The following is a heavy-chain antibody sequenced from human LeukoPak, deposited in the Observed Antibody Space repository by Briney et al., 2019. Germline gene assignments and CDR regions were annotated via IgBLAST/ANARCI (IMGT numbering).Heavy chain of an antibody. J-gene: IGHJ4*02. Sequence: ASVKVSCKASGYTFTGYYMHWVRQAPGQGLEWMEWINPNSGGTNYAQKFQGRVTMTRDTSITTAYMELTSLRSDDTAVYYCARDLFYSVSGTYYNVGRVFNYWGQGTLVTVSS. CDR2: INPNSGGT. D-gene: IGHD3-10*01. V-gene: IGHV1-2*02. CDR3: ARDLFYSVSGTYYNVGRVFNY. CDR1: GYTFTGYY.